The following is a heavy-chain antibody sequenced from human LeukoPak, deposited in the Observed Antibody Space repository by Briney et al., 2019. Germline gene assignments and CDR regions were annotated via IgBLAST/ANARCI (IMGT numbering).Heavy chain of an antibody. J-gene: IGHJ4*02. CDR1: GGSISSYY. CDR3: AREITHYYDRRRPYYFDY. CDR2: IYYSGST. D-gene: IGHD3-22*01. V-gene: IGHV4-59*12. Sequence: SETLSLTCTVSGGSISSYYWSWIRQPPGKGLEWIGYIYYSGSTNYNPSLKSRVTISVDTSKNQFSLKLSSVTAADTAVYYCAREITHYYDRRRPYYFDYWGQGTLVTVSS.